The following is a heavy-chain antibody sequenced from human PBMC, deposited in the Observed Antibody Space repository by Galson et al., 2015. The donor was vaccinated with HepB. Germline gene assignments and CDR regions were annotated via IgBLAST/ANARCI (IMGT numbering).Heavy chain of an antibody. CDR2: TYFRSHWNY. CDR3: AISYTAYAILDWFDP. Sequence: CAISGDSVSNNNAAWNWVRQSPSRGLEWLGRTYFRSHWNYDYAPSVKSRITINPDTSNNHFSLQLKSVTPEDTAVYYCAISYTAYAILDWFDPWGQGTLVTVSS. J-gene: IGHJ5*02. D-gene: IGHD2-8*01. V-gene: IGHV6-1*01. CDR1: GDSVSNNNAA.